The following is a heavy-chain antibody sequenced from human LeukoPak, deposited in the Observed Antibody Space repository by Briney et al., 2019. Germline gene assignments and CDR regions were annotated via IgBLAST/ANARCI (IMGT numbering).Heavy chain of an antibody. Sequence: GASVKVSCKASGYSFTTYGISWVRQAPGQGLEWMGWISAYNGNTNYAQKLQGRVTMTTDTSTSTAYMELRSLRYDDTAVCYCARDMIAARPNWFDPWGQGTLVTVSS. CDR1: GYSFTTYG. CDR2: ISAYNGNT. CDR3: ARDMIAARPNWFDP. D-gene: IGHD6-6*01. J-gene: IGHJ5*02. V-gene: IGHV1-18*01.